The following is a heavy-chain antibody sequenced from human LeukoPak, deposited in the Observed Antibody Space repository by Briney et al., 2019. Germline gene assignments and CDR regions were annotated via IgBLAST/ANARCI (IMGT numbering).Heavy chain of an antibody. J-gene: IGHJ4*02. CDR2: FGRRGSDT. CDR1: GYTFCTSA. Sequence: GGSLRLSCAPSGYTFCTSAMSWVRHAPGRGGEGGSNFGRRGSDTYYADSVKARFTIYRDNSKNTVYLQMNNPRDENTAVYYCAKGSLGSWYYFDYCGQGPLVTVSS. D-gene: IGHD6-13*01. CDR3: AKGSLGSWYYFDY. V-gene: IGHV3-23*01.